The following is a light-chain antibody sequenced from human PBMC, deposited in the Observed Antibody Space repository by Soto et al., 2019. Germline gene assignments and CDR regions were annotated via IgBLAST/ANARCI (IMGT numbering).Light chain of an antibody. V-gene: IGLV1-40*01. J-gene: IGLJ3*02. CDR1: SSNIGAGYD. Sequence: QSVLTQPPSVSGAPGQRVTISCTGSSSNIGAGYDVHWYQQLPGTAPKLLIYGNSNRPSGVPDRFSGSKSGTSASLAITGLQAEEEADYYCPSYDSSLSGWVFGGGTKGHRP. CDR2: GNS. CDR3: PSYDSSLSGWV.